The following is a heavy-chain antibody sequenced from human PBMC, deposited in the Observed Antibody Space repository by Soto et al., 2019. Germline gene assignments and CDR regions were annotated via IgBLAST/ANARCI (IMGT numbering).Heavy chain of an antibody. J-gene: IGHJ4*02. CDR1: GFTFSSYA. CDR2: ISYDGSNT. V-gene: IGHV3-30-3*01. D-gene: IGHD5-18*01. CDR3: ARRIQPYYFDY. Sequence: QVQLVESGGGVVQPGRSLRLSCAASGFTFSSYAMHWVRQAPGKGLEWVAVISYDGSNTYYADSVKGRFTISRDNSKNTLYLQMNSRRAEDTAVYYCARRIQPYYFDYWGQGTLVTVSS.